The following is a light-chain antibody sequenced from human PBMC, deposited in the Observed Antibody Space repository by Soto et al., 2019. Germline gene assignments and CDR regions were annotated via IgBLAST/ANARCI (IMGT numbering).Light chain of an antibody. Sequence: EIVLMQSPSTLSLSPGERATLSCRASQSVSSTFLSWYQQKPGQAPRLLIFDASNRATGIPDRFSGSGSGTDFTLTISRLEPEDFAVYFCQQYGNSPYTFGQGTKLE. V-gene: IGKV3-20*01. CDR3: QQYGNSPYT. J-gene: IGKJ2*01. CDR2: DAS. CDR1: QSVSSTF.